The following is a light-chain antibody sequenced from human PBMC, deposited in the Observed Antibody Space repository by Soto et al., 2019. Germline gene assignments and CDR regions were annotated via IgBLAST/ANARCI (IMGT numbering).Light chain of an antibody. Sequence: QSALTQPASVSGSPGQSITISCTGTSSDVGAYNYVSWYQQHPDKAPKLMIFEVTHRPPGISDRFSGSKSANTASLTISGLQAEDEAFYYCSSYRTRSTLVFGGGTKVTVL. V-gene: IGLV2-14*01. J-gene: IGLJ2*01. CDR3: SSYRTRSTLV. CDR2: EVT. CDR1: SSDVGAYNY.